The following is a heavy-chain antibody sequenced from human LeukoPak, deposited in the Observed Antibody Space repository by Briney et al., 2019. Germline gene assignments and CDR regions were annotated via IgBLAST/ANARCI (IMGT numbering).Heavy chain of an antibody. Sequence: GRSLRLSCAASGFTVSNNFMSWVRHAPRKGLEWVSVMYRGGSTYYADSVKRRFAISSDNSRNPLFLKMNRLRVDDTAVYYCARDVREVVADTFYYSYYGMDVWGQGTTVTVSS. V-gene: IGHV3-66*01. J-gene: IGHJ6*02. CDR3: ARDVREVVADTFYYSYYGMDV. CDR2: MYRGGST. D-gene: IGHD6-19*01. CDR1: GFTVSNNF.